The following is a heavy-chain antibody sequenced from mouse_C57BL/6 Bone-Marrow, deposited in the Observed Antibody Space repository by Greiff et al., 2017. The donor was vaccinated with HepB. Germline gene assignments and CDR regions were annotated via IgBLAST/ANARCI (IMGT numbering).Heavy chain of an antibody. CDR1: GYTFTSYW. V-gene: IGHV1-69*01. J-gene: IGHJ3*01. CDR2: IDPSDSYT. CDR3: AREGTYYSNFFAY. Sequence: QVQLQQSGAELVMPGASVKLSCKASGYTFTSYWMHWVKQRPGQGLEWIGEIDPSDSYTNYNQKFKGKSTLTVDKSSSTAYMQLSSLTSEDSAVYYCAREGTYYSNFFAYWGQGTRVTVSA. D-gene: IGHD2-5*01.